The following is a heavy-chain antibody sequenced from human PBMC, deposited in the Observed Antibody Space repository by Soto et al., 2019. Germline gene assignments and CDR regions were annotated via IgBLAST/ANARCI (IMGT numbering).Heavy chain of an antibody. Sequence: QVQLVQSGAEVKKPGASVKVSCKASGYAFTWFHIHWVRQAPGQRLEWMGWINAGNGNTKYSQKFQGRVTFTRDTSANTAYMELSSLLSEDTAVYSCARPKDYDDCLDLWGQGTLVTVSS. CDR3: ARPKDYDDCLDL. J-gene: IGHJ4*02. D-gene: IGHD3-22*01. CDR2: INAGNGNT. CDR1: GYAFTWFH. V-gene: IGHV1-3*01.